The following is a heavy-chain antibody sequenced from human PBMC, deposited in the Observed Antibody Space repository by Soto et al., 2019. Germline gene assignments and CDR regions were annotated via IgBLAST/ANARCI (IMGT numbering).Heavy chain of an antibody. CDR3: AREVERGYSYGYLEY. CDR2: INPSGGST. CDR1: GYTFTSYY. J-gene: IGHJ4*02. V-gene: IGHV1-46*01. D-gene: IGHD5-18*01. Sequence: QVQLVQSGAEVKKPGASVKVSCKASGYTFTSYYMHWVRQAPGQGLEWMGIINPSGGSTSYAQKFQGRVTMTRDTSTSTVYMKLSSLRSEDTAVYYCAREVERGYSYGYLEYWGQRTLVTVSS.